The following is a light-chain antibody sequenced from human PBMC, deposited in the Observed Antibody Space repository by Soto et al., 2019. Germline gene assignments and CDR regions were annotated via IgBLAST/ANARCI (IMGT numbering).Light chain of an antibody. J-gene: IGKJ4*01. Sequence: DIQVTQSPPTLSASVGDRVTITCRASQTISTWMAWYQQKPGKAPKLLVYDASTLQSGVASRFSGSGSGTDFTLTISSLQPEDFATYYCQQCYSSPLTFGGGTKVDIK. CDR1: QTISTW. V-gene: IGKV1-5*01. CDR3: QQCYSSPLT. CDR2: DAS.